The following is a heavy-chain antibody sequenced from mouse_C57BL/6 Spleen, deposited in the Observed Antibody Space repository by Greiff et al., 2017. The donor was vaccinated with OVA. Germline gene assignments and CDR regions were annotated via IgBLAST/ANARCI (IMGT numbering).Heavy chain of an antibody. V-gene: IGHV1-80*01. CDR3: ARGGTTVKAWFAY. J-gene: IGHJ3*01. Sequence: VQLVESGAELVKPGASVKISCKASGYAFSSYWMNWVKQRPGKGLEWIGQIYPGDGDTNYNGKFKGKATLTADKSSSTAYMQLSSLTSEDSAVYFCARGGTTVKAWFAYGGQGTLVTV. D-gene: IGHD1-1*01. CDR2: IYPGDGDT. CDR1: GYAFSSYW.